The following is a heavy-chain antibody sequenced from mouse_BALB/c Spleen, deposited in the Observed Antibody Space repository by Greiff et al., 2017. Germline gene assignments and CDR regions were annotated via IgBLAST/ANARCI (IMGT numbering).Heavy chain of an antibody. D-gene: IGHD4-1*01. Sequence: EVQVVESGGGLVQPGGSLKLSCAASGFTFSSYTMSWVRQTPEKRLEWVAYISNGGGSTYYPDTVKGRFTISRDNAKNTLYLQMSSLKSEDTAMYYCARPGLGRSYWYFDVWGAGTTVTVSS. CDR2: ISNGGGST. J-gene: IGHJ1*01. CDR1: GFTFSSYT. V-gene: IGHV5-12-2*01. CDR3: ARPGLGRSYWYFDV.